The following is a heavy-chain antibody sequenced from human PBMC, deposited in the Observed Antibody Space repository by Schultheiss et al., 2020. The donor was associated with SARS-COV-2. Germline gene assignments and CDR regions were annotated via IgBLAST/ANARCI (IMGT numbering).Heavy chain of an antibody. J-gene: IGHJ5*02. Sequence: GGSLRLSCAASGFTFSSYGMHWVRQAPGKGLEWVAVIWYDGSNKYYADSVKGRFTISRDNSKNTLYLQMNSLRAEDTAVYYCARSRTTVVPNWFDPWGQGTLVTVSS. V-gene: IGHV3-33*01. CDR3: ARSRTTVVPNWFDP. CDR2: IWYDGSNK. CDR1: GFTFSSYG. D-gene: IGHD4-23*01.